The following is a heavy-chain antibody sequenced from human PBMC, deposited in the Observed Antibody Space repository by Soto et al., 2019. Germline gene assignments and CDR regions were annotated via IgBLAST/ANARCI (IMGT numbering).Heavy chain of an antibody. CDR3: ARDPGITTAGIFDY. CDR1: GNSVSSNSVA. J-gene: IGHJ4*02. Sequence: SQTLSPTCAISGNSVSSNSVAWNWIRQSPSRGLEWLGRTYYRSGWFHDYAVSVKSRIIINPDTSKNQFSLQLASVTPEDTAVYYCARDPGITTAGIFDYWGQGILVIVSS. D-gene: IGHD6-13*01. CDR2: TYYRSGWFH. V-gene: IGHV6-1*01.